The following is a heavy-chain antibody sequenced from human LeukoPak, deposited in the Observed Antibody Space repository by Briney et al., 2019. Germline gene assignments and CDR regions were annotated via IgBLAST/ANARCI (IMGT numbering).Heavy chain of an antibody. CDR1: GFTLSNSG. Sequence: GRSLRLSCAAPGFTLSNSGMHWVRQAPVKGLEWVAVIWSDGSTKDYADSVKGRFTISRDTSKNTLYLDMNSLRDEDTAVYYCARDSGGSPFDIWGQGTMVTVSS. V-gene: IGHV3-33*01. J-gene: IGHJ3*02. CDR3: ARDSGGSPFDI. CDR2: IWSDGSTK. D-gene: IGHD1-26*01.